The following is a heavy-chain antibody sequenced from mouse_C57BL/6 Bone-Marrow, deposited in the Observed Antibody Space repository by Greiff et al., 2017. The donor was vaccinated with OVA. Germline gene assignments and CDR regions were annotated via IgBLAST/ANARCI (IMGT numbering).Heavy chain of an antibody. J-gene: IGHJ3*01. V-gene: IGHV1-53*01. D-gene: IGHD3-2*02. CDR2: INPSNGGT. Sequence: QVQLQQPGTELVKPGASVKLSCKASGYTFTSYWMHWVKQRPGQGLEWIGNINPSNGGTNYNEKFKSTATLTVDNSSSTAYMQLSSLTSEDSTVYCCARQRSSGIRAWFADWGQGTLVTVSA. CDR3: ARQRSSGIRAWFAD. CDR1: GYTFTSYW.